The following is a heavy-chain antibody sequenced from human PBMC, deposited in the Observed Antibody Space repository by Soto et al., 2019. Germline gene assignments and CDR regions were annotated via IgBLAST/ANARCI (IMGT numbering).Heavy chain of an antibody. CDR1: GFTFSNYG. D-gene: IGHD4-4*01. CDR3: AKERGYSHYGGMDA. CDR2: ISYDGSNK. J-gene: IGHJ6*02. V-gene: IGHV3-30*18. Sequence: QVQLVESGGRVVQPGRSLRLSCAASGFTFSNYGMHWVRQAPGKGLEWVAVISYDGSNKYYADSVKGRFTISRDDSKNTLYLQMNSLRAEDTAVYYCAKERGYSHYGGMDAWGQGTTVTVSS.